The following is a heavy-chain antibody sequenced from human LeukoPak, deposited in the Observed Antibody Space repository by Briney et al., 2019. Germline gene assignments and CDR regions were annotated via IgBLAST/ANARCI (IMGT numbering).Heavy chain of an antibody. D-gene: IGHD5-18*01. CDR3: RTGYSYGLH. Sequence: GGSLRLSCAASGFTFSSYWMSWVRQAPGKGLEWVANIKQDGSVKYYVDSVKGRFTISRDNAKNSLYLQMNSLRAEDTAVYYCRTGYSYGLHWGQGTLVTVSS. V-gene: IGHV3-7*01. CDR1: GFTFSSYW. J-gene: IGHJ4*02. CDR2: IKQDGSVK.